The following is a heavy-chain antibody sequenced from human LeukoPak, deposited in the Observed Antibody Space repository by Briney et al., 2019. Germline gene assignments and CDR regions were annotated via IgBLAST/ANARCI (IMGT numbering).Heavy chain of an antibody. CDR2: ISFDGSNK. CDR3: ATQRGYRDHMYGMDV. Sequence: PGGSLRLSCAASGFIFSNYAMQWVRQAPGKGLEWVAFISFDGSNKYYADSVKGRFTISRDNSRNTLYLQMNSLRAEDTAVYYCATQRGYRDHMYGMDVWGQGTTVTVSS. J-gene: IGHJ6*02. V-gene: IGHV3-30-3*01. D-gene: IGHD3-16*02. CDR1: GFIFSNYA.